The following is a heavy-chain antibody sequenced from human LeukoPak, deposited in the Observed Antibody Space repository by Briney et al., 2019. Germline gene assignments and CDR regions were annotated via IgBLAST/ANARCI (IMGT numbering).Heavy chain of an antibody. Sequence: SETLSLTCTVSGGSISSSSYYWGWIRQPPGKGLECIGSIYYSGSTYYNPSLKSRVTISVDTSKNQCSRKLSSVTAADTAVYYCARFAARLPNDYWGQGTLVTVSS. CDR2: IYYSGST. V-gene: IGHV4-39*01. D-gene: IGHD6-6*01. J-gene: IGHJ4*02. CDR1: GGSISSSSYY. CDR3: ARFAARLPNDY.